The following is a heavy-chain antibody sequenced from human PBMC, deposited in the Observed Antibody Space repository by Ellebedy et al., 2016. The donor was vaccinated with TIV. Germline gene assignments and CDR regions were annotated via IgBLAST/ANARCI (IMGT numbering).Heavy chain of an antibody. CDR3: TTGPTVTKAFDY. CDR2: IKSKSDGGTT. CDR1: GFTFSSYA. V-gene: IGHV3-15*01. D-gene: IGHD4-11*01. Sequence: GESLKISXAASGFTFSSYAMSWVRQAPGKGLEWVGRIKSKSDGGTTDYAAPMKGRFTISRDESKNRLYLQMNSLKTDDTAVYFCTTGPTVTKAFDYWGQGTLVTVSS. J-gene: IGHJ4*02.